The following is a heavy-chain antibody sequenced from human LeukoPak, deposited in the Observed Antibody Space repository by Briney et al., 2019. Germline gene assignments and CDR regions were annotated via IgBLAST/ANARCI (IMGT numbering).Heavy chain of an antibody. J-gene: IGHJ4*02. CDR2: IWYDGNNK. CDR3: AKDARKWIQLWTFDY. D-gene: IGHD5-18*01. Sequence: GGSLRLSCAASGFTFSSYGMHWVRQAPGKGLEWVAVIWYDGNNKYYADSVKGRFTISRDNSKNTLYPQMNSLRAEDTAVYYCAKDARKWIQLWTFDYWGQGTLVTVSS. CDR1: GFTFSSYG. V-gene: IGHV3-30*02.